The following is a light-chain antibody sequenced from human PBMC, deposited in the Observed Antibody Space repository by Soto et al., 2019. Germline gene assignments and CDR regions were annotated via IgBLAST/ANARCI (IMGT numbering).Light chain of an antibody. V-gene: IGKV3-15*01. CDR3: QQYNNWPPIT. CDR1: QSVRNN. CDR2: YAS. J-gene: IGKJ5*01. Sequence: EIMMTQSPATLSVSPGERATLSCRASQSVRNNLAWYQHKPGQVPRLLIYYASTRATGIPARCSGSGSGREFTLTISSLQSEDVAVYYCQQYNNWPPITFGQGTRLEIK.